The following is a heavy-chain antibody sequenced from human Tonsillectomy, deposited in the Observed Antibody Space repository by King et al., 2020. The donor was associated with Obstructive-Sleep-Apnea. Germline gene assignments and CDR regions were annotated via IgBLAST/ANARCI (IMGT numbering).Heavy chain of an antibody. CDR1: GFTFRSYW. Sequence: VQLVESGGGLVQPGGSLRLSCAASGFTFRSYWMSWVRQAPGKGLEWVANIKQDGSEKYYVDSVKGRFTISRDNAKNSLYLQMNSLRAEDTAVYYCARVVVGAIFDYWGQGTLVTVSS. CDR3: ARVVVGAIFDY. CDR2: IKQDGSEK. J-gene: IGHJ4*02. V-gene: IGHV3-7*03. D-gene: IGHD1-26*01.